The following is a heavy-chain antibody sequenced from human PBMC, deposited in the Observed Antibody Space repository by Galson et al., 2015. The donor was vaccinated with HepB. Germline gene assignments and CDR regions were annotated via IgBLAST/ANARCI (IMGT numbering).Heavy chain of an antibody. J-gene: IGHJ4*02. V-gene: IGHV3-33*01. CDR1: GLTFRSYG. CDR2: IWSDVTRK. D-gene: IGHD4-17*01. Sequence: SLRLSCAASGLTFRSYGLHWVRQAPGKGLEWVAIIWSDVTRKYYADSVMGRFTISRDNSKNTLYLEMNSLRAEDTALYYCAAHLNNDYGPYWGQGTPVTVSS. CDR3: AAHLNNDYGPY.